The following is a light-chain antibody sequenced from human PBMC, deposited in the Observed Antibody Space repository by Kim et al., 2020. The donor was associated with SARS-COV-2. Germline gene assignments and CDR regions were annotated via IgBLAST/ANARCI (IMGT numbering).Light chain of an antibody. CDR1: QGSSNH. V-gene: IGKV1-27*01. Sequence: ASGGEGVTITGRGRQGSSNHLAWNQKKPGKAPKLLIYAASALQSGVPSRFSGSGAGTDFTLTISSLQPEDVATYYCQKYNSAPWTFGQGTKVEIK. J-gene: IGKJ1*01. CDR2: AAS. CDR3: QKYNSAPWT.